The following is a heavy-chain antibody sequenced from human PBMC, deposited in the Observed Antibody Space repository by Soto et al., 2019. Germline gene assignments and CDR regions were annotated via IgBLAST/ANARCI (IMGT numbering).Heavy chain of an antibody. CDR1: GFTFSSYG. D-gene: IGHD2-15*01. CDR3: AKGVEDVPDY. V-gene: IGHV3-30*18. CDR2: ISYDGSNK. J-gene: IGHJ4*02. Sequence: GGSLRLSCAASGFTFSSYGMHWVRQAPGKGLEWVAVISYDGSNKYYADSGKGRFTISRDNSKNTLYLQMNSLRAEDTAVYYCAKGVEDVPDYWGQGTLVTVSS.